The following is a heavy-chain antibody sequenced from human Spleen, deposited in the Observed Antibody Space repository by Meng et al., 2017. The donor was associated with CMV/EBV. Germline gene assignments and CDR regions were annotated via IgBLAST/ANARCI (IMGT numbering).Heavy chain of an antibody. CDR1: GYTFLSFD. D-gene: IGHD1-1*01. CDR2: MNPNSGNT. V-gene: IGHV1-8*01. J-gene: IGHJ3*02. Sequence: ASVKVSCKASGYTFLSFDINWVRQATGQGLEWMGWMNPNSGNTGYAQKFQGRVIMTRNTSISTAYMELSSLRSEDTAVYYCARSVHWDAFDIWGQGTMVTVSS. CDR3: ARSVHWDAFDI.